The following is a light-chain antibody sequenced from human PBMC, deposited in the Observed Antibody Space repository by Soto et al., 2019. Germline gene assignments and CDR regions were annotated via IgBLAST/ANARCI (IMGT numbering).Light chain of an antibody. CDR2: NSN. Sequence: QSVLTQPPSASGTPGQRVTISCSGSNSNIGSNTVNWYQQLPGTAPKLLMYNSNQRPSGVPDRFSGSRSGTSASLAISGLRSEDEADYYCSTWDDSLSGRVFGTGTKLTVL. J-gene: IGLJ1*01. V-gene: IGLV1-44*01. CDR3: STWDDSLSGRV. CDR1: NSNIGSNT.